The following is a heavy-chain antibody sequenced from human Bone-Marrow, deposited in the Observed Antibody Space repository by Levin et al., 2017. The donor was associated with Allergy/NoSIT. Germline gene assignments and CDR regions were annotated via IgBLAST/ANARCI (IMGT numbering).Heavy chain of an antibody. D-gene: IGHD3-22*01. J-gene: IGHJ4*02. CDR3: ARDTNNSSGYYGLRHYFDY. Sequence: KISCKASGGTFSSYAISWVRQAPGQGLEWMGGIIPIFGTANYAQKFQGRVTITADESTSTAYMELSSLRSEDTAVYYCARDTNNSSGYYGLRHYFDYWGQGTLVTVSS. V-gene: IGHV1-69*01. CDR2: IIPIFGTA. CDR1: GGTFSSYA.